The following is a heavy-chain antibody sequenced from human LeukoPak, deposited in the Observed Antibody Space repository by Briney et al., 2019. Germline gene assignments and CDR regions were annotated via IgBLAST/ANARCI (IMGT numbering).Heavy chain of an antibody. CDR3: AKARLHAAMYWSWFDP. Sequence: PGGSLRLSCAASGFTFSSYAMSWVRQAPGKGLEWVSAISGSGGSTYYADSVKGRFTISRDNSKNTLYLQMNSLRAADTAVYYCAKARLHAAMYWSWFDPWGQGTLVTVSS. CDR1: GFTFSSYA. V-gene: IGHV3-23*01. J-gene: IGHJ5*02. D-gene: IGHD2-2*01. CDR2: ISGSGGST.